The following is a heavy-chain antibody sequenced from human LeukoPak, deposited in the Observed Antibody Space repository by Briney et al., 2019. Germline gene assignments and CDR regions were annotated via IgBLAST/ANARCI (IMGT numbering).Heavy chain of an antibody. Sequence: SETLSLTCTVSGGSISSYYWSWIRQPPGKGLEWIGYIYYSGSTNYNPSLKSRVTISVDTSKNQFSLKLSSVTAADTAVYYRARDTGSYSWFDPWGQRTLVTVSS. CDR3: ARDTGSYSWFDP. D-gene: IGHD1-26*01. CDR2: IYYSGST. J-gene: IGHJ5*02. V-gene: IGHV4-59*01. CDR1: GGSISSYY.